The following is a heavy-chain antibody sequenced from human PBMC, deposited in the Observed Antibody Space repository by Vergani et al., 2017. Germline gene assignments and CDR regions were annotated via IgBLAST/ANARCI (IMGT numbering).Heavy chain of an antibody. V-gene: IGHV3-48*03. J-gene: IGHJ4*02. CDR3: AKDRYDSSGYYSPFDY. CDR1: GFTFSSYE. Sequence: EVQLVESGGGLVQPGGSLRLSCAASGFTFSSYEMNWVRQAPGKGLEWVSYISNSGSTIYYADSVKGRFTISRDNSKNTLYLQMNSLRAEDTAVYYCAKDRYDSSGYYSPFDYWGQGTLVTVSS. D-gene: IGHD3-22*01. CDR2: ISNSGSTI.